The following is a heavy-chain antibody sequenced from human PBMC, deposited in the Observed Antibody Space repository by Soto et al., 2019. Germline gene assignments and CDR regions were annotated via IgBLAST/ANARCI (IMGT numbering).Heavy chain of an antibody. J-gene: IGHJ6*02. CDR3: ARGEGYPTEIDYYYYGMDV. CDR1: GFTFSSYA. CDR2: ISYDGSNK. D-gene: IGHD5-12*01. Sequence: QVQLVESGGGVVQPGRSLRLSCAASGFTFSSYAMHWVRQAPGKGLEWVAVISYDGSNKYYADSVKGRFTISRDNSKNTLYLQMNSLRAEDTAVYYCARGEGYPTEIDYYYYGMDVWGQGTTVTVSS. V-gene: IGHV3-30-3*01.